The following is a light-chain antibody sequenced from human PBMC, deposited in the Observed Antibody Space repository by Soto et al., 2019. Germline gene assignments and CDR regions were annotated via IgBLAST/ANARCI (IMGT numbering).Light chain of an antibody. CDR2: EVS. Sequence: QSVLTQPASVSGSPGQSITISCTGTSRDVESYNLVSWYQQHPGKVPKIMIYEVSERPSGVSHRFSGSKSGNTASLTISGLQAADEADYYCCSYVGDSLVFGGGTKPAVL. CDR3: CSYVGDSLV. V-gene: IGLV2-23*02. J-gene: IGLJ2*01. CDR1: SRDVESYNL.